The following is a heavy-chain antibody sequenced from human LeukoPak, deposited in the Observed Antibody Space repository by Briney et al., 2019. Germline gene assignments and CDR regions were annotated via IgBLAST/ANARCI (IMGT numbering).Heavy chain of an antibody. J-gene: IGHJ4*02. D-gene: IGHD6-19*01. V-gene: IGHV4-61*01. CDR1: GGSVSSGSYY. CDR2: IHYSGDT. Sequence: SETLSLTCTVSGGSVSSGSYYWSWIRQPPGKGLEWITYIHYSGDTNYNPSLKSRVTISVDTSKNQFSLKLRSVTAADTAVYYCARWAVAELGLDYWGQGTLVTVSS. CDR3: ARWAVAELGLDY.